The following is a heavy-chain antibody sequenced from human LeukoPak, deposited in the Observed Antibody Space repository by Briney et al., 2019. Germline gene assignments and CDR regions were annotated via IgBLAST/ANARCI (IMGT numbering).Heavy chain of an antibody. J-gene: IGHJ5*02. D-gene: IGHD6-13*01. Sequence: GGTLRLSCAASGFSFRIYGMSWVSQAPGKGLEWVSVIYSGGSTYYAACVKGRFTISRDNAKNSLYLQMNSLRGEEQAVYYCGRDRSSSWYVVWFDPWGQGTLVTVSS. CDR1: GFSFRIYG. CDR2: IYSGGST. CDR3: GRDRSSSWYVVWFDP. V-gene: IGHV3-66*01.